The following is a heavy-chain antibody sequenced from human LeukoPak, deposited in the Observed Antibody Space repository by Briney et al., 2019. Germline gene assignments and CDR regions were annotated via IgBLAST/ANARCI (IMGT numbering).Heavy chain of an antibody. V-gene: IGHV3-53*01. J-gene: IGHJ4*02. CDR1: GFTFSSYS. D-gene: IGHD1-26*01. CDR2: IYSGGST. CDR3: ARGIMGGLAFDY. Sequence: GGSLRLSCAASGFTFSSYSVNWVRQAPGKGLEWVSVIYSGGSTYYADSVKGRFTISRDNSKNTLYLQMNSLRAEDTAVYYCARGIMGGLAFDYWGQGTLVTVSS.